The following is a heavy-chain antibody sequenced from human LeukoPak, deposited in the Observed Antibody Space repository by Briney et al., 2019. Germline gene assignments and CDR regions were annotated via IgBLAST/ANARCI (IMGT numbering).Heavy chain of an antibody. J-gene: IGHJ4*02. D-gene: IGHD3-10*01. CDR3: VRGDDIGKHPTRAYYFDI. CDR2: TGLESVHT. Sequence: GGSLRLSCAASRFTFTRHAMSWVRQAPGKGLEWVSTTGLESVHTLCADSVQGRFTVSRDNSRNTLDLQMDNLGVDDTAIYYCVRGDDIGKHPTRAYYFDIWGQGTLVSVSS. CDR1: RFTFTRHA. V-gene: IGHV3-23*01.